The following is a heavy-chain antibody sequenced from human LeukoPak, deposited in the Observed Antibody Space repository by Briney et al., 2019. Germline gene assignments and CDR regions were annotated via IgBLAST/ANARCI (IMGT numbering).Heavy chain of an antibody. D-gene: IGHD6-19*01. Sequence: PSETLSLTCSGCGGSISSYYWSWIPQPAGKGLEGIGRIYTSGSTNYNPSLKSRVTISVDKSKNQFSLKLSSVTAADTAVYYCARDHGGWYFSWFDPWGQGTLVPVSS. CDR3: ARDHGGWYFSWFDP. CDR2: IYTSGST. J-gene: IGHJ5*02. V-gene: IGHV4-4*07. CDR1: GGSISSYY.